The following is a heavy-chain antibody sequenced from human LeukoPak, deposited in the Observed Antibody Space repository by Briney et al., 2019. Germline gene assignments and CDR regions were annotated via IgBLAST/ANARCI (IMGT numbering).Heavy chain of an antibody. V-gene: IGHV4-39*07. CDR1: GGSITSYY. CDR2: IYYSGST. J-gene: IGHJ6*02. Sequence: SETLSLTCTVSGGSITSYYWGWIRQPPGKGLEWIGSIYYSGSTYYNPSLKSRVTISVDTSKNQFSLKLSSVTAADTAVYYCARDRDSSSWYRYYYGMDVWGQGTTVTVSS. D-gene: IGHD6-13*01. CDR3: ARDRDSSSWYRYYYGMDV.